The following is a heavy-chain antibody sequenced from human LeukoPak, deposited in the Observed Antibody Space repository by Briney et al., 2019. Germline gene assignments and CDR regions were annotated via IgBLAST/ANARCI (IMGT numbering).Heavy chain of an antibody. Sequence: SETVSLTCAVYGGSFSGYYWSWIRQPPGKGLEWIGEINHSGSTNYNPSLKSRVTISVDTSKNQFSLKLSSVTAADTAVYYCARGNHETTVADYYFDYWGQGTLVTVSS. V-gene: IGHV4-34*01. CDR1: GGSFSGYY. D-gene: IGHD4-23*01. J-gene: IGHJ4*02. CDR3: ARGNHETTVADYYFDY. CDR2: INHSGST.